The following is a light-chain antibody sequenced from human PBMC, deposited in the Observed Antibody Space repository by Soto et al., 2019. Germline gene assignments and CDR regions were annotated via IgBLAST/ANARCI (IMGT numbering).Light chain of an antibody. J-gene: IGKJ1*01. CDR2: GAS. Sequence: EIVLTQSPGTLSLSPGERATLSCRASQSVTSSYLAWYQQKPGQAPRLLIYGASSRATGIPDRFSGSGSGTDFTLTISRLEPEDFAVYYCQQYGDLPWTFGQGTRVEIK. CDR1: QSVTSSY. V-gene: IGKV3-20*01. CDR3: QQYGDLPWT.